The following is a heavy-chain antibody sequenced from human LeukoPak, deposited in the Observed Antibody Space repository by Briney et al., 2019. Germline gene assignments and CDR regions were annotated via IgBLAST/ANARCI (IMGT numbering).Heavy chain of an antibody. CDR2: IYTSGST. D-gene: IGHD2-8*01. CDR3: ASGTFYCTNGVCYTWFDP. V-gene: IGHV4-4*07. CDR1: GGSIGSYY. J-gene: IGHJ5*02. Sequence: SETLSLTCTVSGGSIGSYYWSWIRQPAGKGLEWIGRIYTSGSTNYNPSLKSRVTMSVDTSKNQFSLTLSSVTAADTAVYYCASGTFYCTNGVCYTWFDPWGQGTLVTVSP.